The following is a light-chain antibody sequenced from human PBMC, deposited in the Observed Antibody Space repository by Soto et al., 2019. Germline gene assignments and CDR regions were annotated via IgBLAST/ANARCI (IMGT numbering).Light chain of an antibody. J-gene: IGKJ1*01. CDR3: QHYYNYPWT. V-gene: IGKV1-8*01. CDR2: AAS. Sequence: AVLLTQSPSSFSASTGDRATMTSRASQDIHNYLAWYQQVPGKAPKLLLYAASILQTGVPSRFSGSGSGTDFTLTIDGLQSEDFATYFCQHYYNYPWTFGQGTTVE. CDR1: QDIHNY.